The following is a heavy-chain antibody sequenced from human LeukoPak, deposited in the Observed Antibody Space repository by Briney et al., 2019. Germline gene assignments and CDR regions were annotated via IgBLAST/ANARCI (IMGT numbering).Heavy chain of an antibody. CDR3: ANHYGGNAKYYFDY. D-gene: IGHD4-23*01. CDR2: ISGSGGST. V-gene: IGHV3-23*01. J-gene: IGHJ4*02. CDR1: GFTFSSYA. Sequence: GGSLRLSCAASGFTFSSYAMSWVRQAPGKGLEWVSVISGSGGSTYYADSVKGRFTISRDNSKNTLYLQMNSLRAEDTAVYYCANHYGGNAKYYFDYWGQGTLVTVSS.